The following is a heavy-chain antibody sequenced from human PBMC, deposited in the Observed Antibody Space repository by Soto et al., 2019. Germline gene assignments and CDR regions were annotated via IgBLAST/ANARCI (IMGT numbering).Heavy chain of an antibody. CDR1: GFTFSSYA. V-gene: IGHV3-23*01. J-gene: IGHJ4*02. Sequence: PGGSLRLSCAASGFTFSSYAMSWVRQAPGKGLEWVSAISGSGGSTYYADSVKGRFTISRDKSKNTLYLQMNSLRAEDTAVYYCAKMGTVDTAMVPDYWGQGTPVTVSS. CDR3: AKMGTVDTAMVPDY. CDR2: ISGSGGST. D-gene: IGHD5-18*01.